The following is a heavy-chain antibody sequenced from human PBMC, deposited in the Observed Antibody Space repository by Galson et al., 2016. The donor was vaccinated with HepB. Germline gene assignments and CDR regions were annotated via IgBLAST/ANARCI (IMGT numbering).Heavy chain of an antibody. CDR2: ISTYNGYT. CDR3: ARDHSTLQYFDWLSEGGSGY. CDR1: GYTFTNYG. D-gene: IGHD3-9*01. J-gene: IGHJ4*02. V-gene: IGHV1-18*01. Sequence: SVKVSCKASGYTFTNYGITWVRQAPGQGLEWMGWISTYNGYTNYAQNLQGRVTMTTDTSTSTAYMELRSLRSDDTAVYYCARDHSTLQYFDWLSEGGSGYWGPGSLVTVSS.